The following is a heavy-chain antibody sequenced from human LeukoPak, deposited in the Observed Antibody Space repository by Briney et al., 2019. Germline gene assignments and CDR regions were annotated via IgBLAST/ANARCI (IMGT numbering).Heavy chain of an antibody. CDR1: GYTFTGYY. CDR3: ARDLDSGGFVVDY. CDR2: INPNSGGT. J-gene: IGHJ4*02. V-gene: IGHV1-2*02. D-gene: IGHD6-25*01. Sequence: ASVKVSCKASGYTFTGYYTHWVRQAPGQGVEWMGWINPNSGGTNYAQKFQGRVTMTTDTSISTAYMELSRLRSDDTAVYYCARDLDSGGFVVDYWGQGTLVTVSS.